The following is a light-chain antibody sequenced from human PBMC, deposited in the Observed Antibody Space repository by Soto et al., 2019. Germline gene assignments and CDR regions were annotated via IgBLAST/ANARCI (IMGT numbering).Light chain of an antibody. CDR2: LNN. CDR3: AAWDDSLSGPV. J-gene: IGLJ2*01. Sequence: QPVLTQPPSASGTPGQRLTISCAGISANIGSNYVYWYQQFPGTAPKLLIYLNNQRPSGVPDRFSGSKSGTSASLAISGLRSDDEADYYCAAWDDSLSGPVFGGGTKLTVL. CDR1: SANIGSNY. V-gene: IGLV1-47*02.